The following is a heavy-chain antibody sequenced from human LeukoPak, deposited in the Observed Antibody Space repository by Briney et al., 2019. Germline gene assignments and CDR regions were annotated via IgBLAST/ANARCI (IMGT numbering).Heavy chain of an antibody. CDR3: ASLGCSSTSCYPPRYYYGMDV. J-gene: IGHJ6*02. V-gene: IGHV3-30*03. CDR1: GFTFSSYG. CDR2: ISYDGSNK. Sequence: PGGSLRLSCAASGFTFSSYGMHWVRQAPGKGLEWVAVISYDGSNKYYADSVKGRFTISRNNSKNTLYLQMNSLRAEDTAVYYCASLGCSSTSCYPPRYYYGMDVWGQGTTVTVSS. D-gene: IGHD2-2*01.